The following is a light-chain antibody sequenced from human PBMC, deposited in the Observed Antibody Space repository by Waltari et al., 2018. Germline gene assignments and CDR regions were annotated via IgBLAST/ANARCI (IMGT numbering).Light chain of an antibody. V-gene: IGKV1-39*01. CDR1: QNISTY. CDR2: AAS. CDR3: QQSYSTPRT. Sequence: DIQMTQSPSSLSASVGDRVTITCRASQNISTYLNWYQQKPGKAPKLLIYAASSLQSGVPSRFSGSGSGTDFTLTITSLQPDDFATYYCQQSYSTPRTFGQVTKVEIK. J-gene: IGKJ1*01.